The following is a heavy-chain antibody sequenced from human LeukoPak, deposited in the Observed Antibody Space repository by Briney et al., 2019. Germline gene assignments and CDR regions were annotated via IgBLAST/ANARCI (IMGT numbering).Heavy chain of an antibody. D-gene: IGHD1-26*01. CDR1: DGSISGYY. CDR3: ARLSGSYSLYYYYMDV. CDR2: THYTGST. Sequence: SETLSLTYTVSDGSISGYYWTWIRQPPGKGLEWIGFTHYTGSTSYSPSLNSRVTISVDMSKNQFSLRLNSVTAADTAVYYCARLSGSYSLYYYYMDVWGRGTTVTVSS. V-gene: IGHV4-59*01. J-gene: IGHJ6*03.